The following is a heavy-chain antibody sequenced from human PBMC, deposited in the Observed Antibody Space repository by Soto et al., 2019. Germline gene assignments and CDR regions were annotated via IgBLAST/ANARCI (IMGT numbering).Heavy chain of an antibody. CDR3: ARHLSESGYDLNY. CDR1: DGYITSDSCY. V-gene: IGHV4-39*01. J-gene: IGHJ4*02. CDR2: IYFSGST. Sequence: PSETLSVTCSISDGYITSDSCYWVWIRQPPGKGLEWIGSIYFSGSTYYNSALKSRLAISIDMSKNQFSLNLSSVTDADTAVYYCARHLSESGYDLNYWGQGTPVTAPQ. D-gene: IGHD5-12*01.